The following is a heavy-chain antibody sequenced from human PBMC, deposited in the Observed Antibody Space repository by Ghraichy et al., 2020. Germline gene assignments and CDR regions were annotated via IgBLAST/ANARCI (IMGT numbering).Heavy chain of an antibody. J-gene: IGHJ4*02. V-gene: IGHV4-34*01. CDR2: INHSGST. CDR3: ARGGDIVVVPAASHIGFDY. D-gene: IGHD2-2*01. CDR1: GGSFSGYY. Sequence: SQTLSLTCAVYGGSFSGYYWSWIRQPPGKGLEWIGEINHSGSTNYNPSLKSRVTISVDTSKNQFSLKLSSVTAADTAVYYCARGGDIVVVPAASHIGFDYWGQGTLVTVSS.